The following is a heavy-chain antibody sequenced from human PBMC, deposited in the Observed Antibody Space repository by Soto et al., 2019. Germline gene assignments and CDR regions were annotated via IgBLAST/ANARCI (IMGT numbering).Heavy chain of an antibody. Sequence: SETLSLTCTASGGSISSYYWSWIRQPPGKGLEWIGYIYYSGSTNYNPSLKSRVTISVDTSKNQFSLKLSSVSSVDTAVYYCARVGDYGSPIDYWXQGTLVTVSS. V-gene: IGHV4-59*01. CDR3: ARVGDYGSPIDY. CDR1: GGSISSYY. CDR2: IYYSGST. D-gene: IGHD4-17*01. J-gene: IGHJ4*02.